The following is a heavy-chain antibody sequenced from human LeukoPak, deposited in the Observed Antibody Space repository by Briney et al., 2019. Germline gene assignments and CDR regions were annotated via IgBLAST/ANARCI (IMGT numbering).Heavy chain of an antibody. CDR3: AKDRGSGWYAWFDP. J-gene: IGHJ5*02. Sequence: GRCLSPSCAAAGFTFGSSGMHSVSHDPGKGLEWVAVISYDGSNKYYADSVKGRFTISRDNSKNTLYLQMNSLRAEDTAVYYCAKDRGSGWYAWFDPWGQGTLVTVSS. V-gene: IGHV3-30*18. CDR2: ISYDGSNK. D-gene: IGHD6-19*01. CDR1: GFTFGSSG.